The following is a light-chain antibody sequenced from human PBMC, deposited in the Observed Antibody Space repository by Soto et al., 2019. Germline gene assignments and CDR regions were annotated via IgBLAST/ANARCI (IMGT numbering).Light chain of an antibody. Sequence: EIVLTQFPATLSLSPGDGATLSCRASQSVSSNLAWYQQKRGQAPRLLIYDSSNRATGIPARFSGSGSGTDFSLIISSLEPEDFAVYYCQQRSNWPLTFGGGTKVEIK. V-gene: IGKV3-11*01. CDR2: DSS. CDR3: QQRSNWPLT. CDR1: QSVSSN. J-gene: IGKJ4*01.